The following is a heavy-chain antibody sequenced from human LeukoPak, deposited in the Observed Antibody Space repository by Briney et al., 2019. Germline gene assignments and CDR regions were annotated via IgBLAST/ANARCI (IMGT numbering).Heavy chain of an antibody. Sequence: GGSLRLSCAASGFTFSSYWMHWVRQDPGKGLVWVSRINSDGSSTNYADSVKGRFTISRDNAKNTLYLQMNSLRAEGTAVYYCARGTGSSSLGYWGQGTLVTVSS. CDR2: INSDGSST. CDR1: GFTFSSYW. V-gene: IGHV3-74*01. CDR3: ARGTGSSSLGY. D-gene: IGHD6-6*01. J-gene: IGHJ4*02.